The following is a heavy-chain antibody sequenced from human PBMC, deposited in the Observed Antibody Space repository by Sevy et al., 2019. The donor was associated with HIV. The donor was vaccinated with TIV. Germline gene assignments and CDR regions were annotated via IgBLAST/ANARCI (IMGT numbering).Heavy chain of an antibody. V-gene: IGHV3-23*01. CDR1: GFTFNKYA. J-gene: IGHJ4*02. CDR2: LSDAGSIA. D-gene: IGHD6-19*01. CDR3: ARGWQQWSADY. Sequence: GGSLRLSCAASGFTFNKYAMTWVRQAPGKGLDWVSSLSDAGSIAYYADSVKGRFTISRDNSKSTLYLEMNNLRADDKAVYYCARGWQQWSADYWGQGTLVTVSS.